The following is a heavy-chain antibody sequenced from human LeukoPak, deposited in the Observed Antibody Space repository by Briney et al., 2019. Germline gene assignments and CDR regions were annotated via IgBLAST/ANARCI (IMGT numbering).Heavy chain of an antibody. CDR2: IKSKTDGGTT. D-gene: IGHD3-9*01. CDR3: TTERYFDWLSPGGYFDY. V-gene: IGHV3-15*01. CDR1: GFTFSNAW. J-gene: IGHJ4*02. Sequence: GGSLRLSCAASGFTFSNAWMSWVRQAPGKGLEWVGRIKSKTDGGTTDYAAPVKGGFTISRDDSKNTLYLQMNSLKTEDTAVYYCTTERYFDWLSPGGYFDYWGQGTLVTVSS.